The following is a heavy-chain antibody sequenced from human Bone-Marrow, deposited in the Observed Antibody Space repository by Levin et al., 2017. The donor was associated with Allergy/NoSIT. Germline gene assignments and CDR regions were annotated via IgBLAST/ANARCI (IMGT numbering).Heavy chain of an antibody. J-gene: IGHJ6*03. V-gene: IGHV3-23*01. D-gene: IGHD6-13*01. Sequence: GESLKISCAASGFTFSSYAMSWVRQAPGKGLEWVSAISGSGGSTYYADSVKGRFTISRDNSKNTLYLQMNSLRAEDTAVYYCAKGDAGSSWGDYDYYMDVWGKGTTVTVSS. CDR2: ISGSGGST. CDR3: AKGDAGSSWGDYDYYMDV. CDR1: GFTFSSYA.